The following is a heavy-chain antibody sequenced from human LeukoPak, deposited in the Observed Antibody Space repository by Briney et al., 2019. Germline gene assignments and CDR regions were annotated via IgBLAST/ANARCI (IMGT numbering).Heavy chain of an antibody. CDR1: GGTFSSYA. Sequence: ASVKVSCKASGGTFSSYAISWVRQAPGQGLEWMGGIIPIFGTANYAQKFQGRVTITTDESTSTAYMELSSLRSEDTAVYYCARGLDIVVVPAALNHAFDIWGQGTMVTVSS. CDR3: ARGLDIVVVPAALNHAFDI. D-gene: IGHD2-2*01. CDR2: IIPIFGTA. V-gene: IGHV1-69*05. J-gene: IGHJ3*02.